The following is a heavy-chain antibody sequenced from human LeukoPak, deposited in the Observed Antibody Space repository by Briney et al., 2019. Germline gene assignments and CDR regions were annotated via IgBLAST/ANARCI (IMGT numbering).Heavy chain of an antibody. J-gene: IGHJ4*02. CDR1: GGSISSGSYY. CDR2: IYTSGST. V-gene: IGHV4-61*02. CDR3: ARFSYGSGSYQVDY. D-gene: IGHD3-10*01. Sequence: SQTLSLTCTVSGGSISSGSYYWSWIRQPAGKGLEWIGRIYTSGSTNYNPSLKSRVTISVDTSKNQFSLKLSSVTAADTAVYYCARFSYGSGSYQVDYWGQGTLVTVSS.